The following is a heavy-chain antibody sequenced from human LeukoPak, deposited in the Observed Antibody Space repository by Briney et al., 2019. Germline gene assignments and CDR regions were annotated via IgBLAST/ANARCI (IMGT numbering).Heavy chain of an antibody. D-gene: IGHD3-22*01. Sequence: SETLSLTCAVYGGSFSGYYWSWIRQPPGKGLEWIGEINHSGSTNYNPSLKSRVTISVDTSKNQFSLKLSSVTAADTAVYYCARRYDRENDAFDIWGQGTMVTVSS. CDR3: ARRYDRENDAFDI. CDR1: GGSFSGYY. J-gene: IGHJ3*02. CDR2: INHSGST. V-gene: IGHV4-34*01.